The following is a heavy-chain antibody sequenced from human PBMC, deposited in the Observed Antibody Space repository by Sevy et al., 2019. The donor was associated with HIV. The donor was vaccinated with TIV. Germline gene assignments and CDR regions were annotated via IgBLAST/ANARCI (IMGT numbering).Heavy chain of an antibody. CDR3: ATEGSNWDTYYYYYGMDV. CDR1: GFTFNSYW. CDR2: INQDGSEK. D-gene: IGHD6-13*01. J-gene: IGHJ6*02. V-gene: IGHV3-7*01. Sequence: GRSLRLSCAASGFTFNSYWMSWVRQAPGKGLEWVANINQDGSEKYYVDSGKGRFTISRDNAKNSLYLQMNSLRADDTAVYYCATEGSNWDTYYYYYGMDVWGQGTTVTVSS.